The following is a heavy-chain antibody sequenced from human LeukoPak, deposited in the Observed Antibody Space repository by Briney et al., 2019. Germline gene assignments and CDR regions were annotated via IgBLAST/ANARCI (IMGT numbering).Heavy chain of an antibody. J-gene: IGHJ4*02. CDR1: GFTFSSYA. Sequence: PGGSLRLSCAASGFTFSSYAMSWVRQAPGKGLEWVSAISGSGGSTYYADSVKGRFTISRDNSKNTLYLQMNSLRAEDTAVYYCAKQYSSGYYTVDGYFDYWGQGTLVTVSS. CDR3: AKQYSSGYYTVDGYFDY. D-gene: IGHD3-22*01. CDR2: ISGSGGST. V-gene: IGHV3-23*01.